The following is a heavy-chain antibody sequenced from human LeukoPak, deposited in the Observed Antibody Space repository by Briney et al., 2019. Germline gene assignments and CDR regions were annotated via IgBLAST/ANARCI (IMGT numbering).Heavy chain of an antibody. CDR3: TRVGYCSGGSCYSFAFDI. J-gene: IGHJ3*02. Sequence: AGGSLRLSCTASGFTFGDYAMSWVRQAPGKGLEWVGFIRSKAYGGTTEYAASVKGRFTISRDGSKSIAYLQMNSLKTEDTAVYYCTRVGYCSGGSCYSFAFDIWGQGTMVTVSS. V-gene: IGHV3-49*04. CDR2: IRSKAYGGTT. D-gene: IGHD2-15*01. CDR1: GFTFGDYA.